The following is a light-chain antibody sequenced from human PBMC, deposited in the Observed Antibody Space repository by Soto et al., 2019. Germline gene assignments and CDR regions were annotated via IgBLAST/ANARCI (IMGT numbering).Light chain of an antibody. Sequence: EIVMTQSPATLSVSPGERATLSCRASQSVSSNLAWYQQKPGQAPRLLIYGASTRATGIPARFSGSESGTEFTLTISSLQSEDFAVYYCQQYNNWPPNTFGQGTKVDIK. J-gene: IGKJ2*01. CDR3: QQYNNWPPNT. CDR1: QSVSSN. V-gene: IGKV3-15*01. CDR2: GAS.